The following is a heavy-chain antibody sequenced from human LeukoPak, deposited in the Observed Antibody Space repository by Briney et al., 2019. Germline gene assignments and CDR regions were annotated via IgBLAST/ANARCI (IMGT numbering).Heavy chain of an antibody. V-gene: IGHV3-7*04. CDR1: GFTFSSNW. CDR2: IKQDGSER. CDR3: AGVPGDESRSVY. J-gene: IGHJ4*02. Sequence: GGSLRPACAASGFTFSSNWMSWVRQAPGKGLEWVANIKQDGSERYYVDSVKGRFTISRDNAKNSLYLQMNSLRAEDTAVYYCAGVPGDESRSVYWGQGTLVTVST. D-gene: IGHD7-27*01.